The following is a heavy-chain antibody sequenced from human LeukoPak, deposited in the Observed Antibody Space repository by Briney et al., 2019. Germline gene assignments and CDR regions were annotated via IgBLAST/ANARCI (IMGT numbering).Heavy chain of an antibody. V-gene: IGHV3-74*01. J-gene: IGHJ4*02. CDR3: ARDDAPGGGYLDF. CDR2: ISGDGSST. D-gene: IGHD3-10*01. Sequence: GSLRLSCAASGFTFSTYWMHWVRQVPGKGLAWVSHISGDGSSTNYADSVRGRFTISRDNSKNTLYLQMNSLRAEDTAVYYCARDDAPGGGYLDFWGQGTLVTVSS. CDR1: GFTFSTYW.